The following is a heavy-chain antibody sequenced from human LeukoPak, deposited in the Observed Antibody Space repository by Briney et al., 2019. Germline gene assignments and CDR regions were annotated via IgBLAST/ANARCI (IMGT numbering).Heavy chain of an antibody. CDR2: INPNSGGT. V-gene: IGHV1-2*02. CDR1: GYTFTGYY. CDR3: ARDSTLGYCTGGVCYWFDP. D-gene: IGHD2-8*02. Sequence: ASVKVSCKSSGYTFTGYYMHWVRQAPGQGLEWMGWINPNSGGTNYAQKFQGRVTMTRDRPFRTADMELSRLSSDDTAVYYCARDSTLGYCTGGVCYWFDPWGQGTLVTVSS. J-gene: IGHJ5*02.